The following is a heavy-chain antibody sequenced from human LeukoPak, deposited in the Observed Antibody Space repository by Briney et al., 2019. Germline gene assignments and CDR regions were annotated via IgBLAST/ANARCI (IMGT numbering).Heavy chain of an antibody. J-gene: IGHJ4*02. CDR2: ISSSSSYI. D-gene: IGHD7-27*01. Sequence: KPGGSLRLSCAASGFTFSSYSMNWVRQAPGKGLEWVSSISSSSSYIYYADSVKGRFTISRDNAKNSLYLQMNSLRAEDTAVYYCARDAELGIQEVYYFDYWGQGTLDTVSS. CDR3: ARDAELGIQEVYYFDY. CDR1: GFTFSSYS. V-gene: IGHV3-21*01.